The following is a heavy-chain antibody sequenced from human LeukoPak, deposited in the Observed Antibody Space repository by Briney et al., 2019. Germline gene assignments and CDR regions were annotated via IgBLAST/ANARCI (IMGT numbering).Heavy chain of an antibody. CDR3: ARTLDY. V-gene: IGHV4-30-2*01. CDR2: MYHSGIS. J-gene: IGHJ4*02. CDR1: GTSISSGGYY. Sequence: SETLSLTCSVSGTSISSGGYYYTWIRPPPGKGLEWIGYMYHSGISYYNPSLKNRLTISVDRSKNQFSLRLSSVTAADTAIYYRARTLDYWGQGTLVTVSS.